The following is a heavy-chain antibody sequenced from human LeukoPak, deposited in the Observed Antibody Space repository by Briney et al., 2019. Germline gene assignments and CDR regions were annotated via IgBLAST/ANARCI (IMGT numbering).Heavy chain of an antibody. J-gene: IGHJ3*02. Sequence: GGSLRLSCAASGFTFSSYWKSWVRQAPGKGLEWVANIKQDGSEKYYVDSVKGRFTISRDNAKNSLYLQMNSLRAEDTAVYYCARDRLVGATRADAFDIWGQGTMVTVSS. CDR2: IKQDGSEK. V-gene: IGHV3-7*01. CDR3: ARDRLVGATRADAFDI. CDR1: GFTFSSYW. D-gene: IGHD1-26*01.